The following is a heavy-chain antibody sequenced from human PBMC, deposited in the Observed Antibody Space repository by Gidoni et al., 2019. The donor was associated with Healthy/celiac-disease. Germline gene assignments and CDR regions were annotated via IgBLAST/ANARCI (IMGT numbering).Heavy chain of an antibody. CDR1: GGTFRSNA. Sequence: QVQLVQSGAEVKKPGPPVKVSCQASGGTFRSNAIGWVIQAPGQGLEWMGGSIPIFGTANYAQKFQGGVTITADEATSTAYMGLSSLRSEDTAVYCCARQSPRRKYSSSADFDYWGQGTLVTVSS. CDR2: SIPIFGTA. J-gene: IGHJ4*02. V-gene: IGHV1-69*01. CDR3: ARQSPRRKYSSSADFDY. D-gene: IGHD6-6*01.